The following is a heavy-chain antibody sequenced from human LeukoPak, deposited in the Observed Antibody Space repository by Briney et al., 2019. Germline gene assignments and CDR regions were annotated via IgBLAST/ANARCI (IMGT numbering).Heavy chain of an antibody. V-gene: IGHV4-59*01. CDR3: AREDWAYYYGSGSFHFDY. CDR1: GGSISSYY. D-gene: IGHD3-10*01. J-gene: IGHJ4*02. CDR2: IYYSGST. Sequence: SETLSLTCTVSGGSISSYYWSWIRQPPGKGLEWIGYIYYSGSTNYNPSLKSRVTISVDTSKNQFSLKLSSVTAADTAVYYCAREDWAYYYGSGSFHFDYWGQGTLVTVSS.